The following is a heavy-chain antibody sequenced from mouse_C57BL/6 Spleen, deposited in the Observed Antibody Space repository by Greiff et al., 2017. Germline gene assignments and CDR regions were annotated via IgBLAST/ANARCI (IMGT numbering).Heavy chain of an antibody. V-gene: IGHV5-4*01. D-gene: IGHD1-1*01. CDR2: ISDGGSYT. Sequence: EVKLMESGGGLVKPGGSLKLSCAASGFTFSSYAMSWVRQTPEKRLGWVATISDGGSYTYYPDNVKGRFTISRDNAKNNLYLQMSHLKSEDTAMYYCARDPYGSRGDWYFDVWGTGTTVTVSS. CDR1: GFTFSSYA. CDR3: ARDPYGSRGDWYFDV. J-gene: IGHJ1*03.